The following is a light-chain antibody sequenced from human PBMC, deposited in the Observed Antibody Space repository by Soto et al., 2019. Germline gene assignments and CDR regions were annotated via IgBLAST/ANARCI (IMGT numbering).Light chain of an antibody. V-gene: IGKV3-20*01. CDR1: QSVSSSY. Sequence: EIVLTQSPGTLSLSPGERATLSCRASQSVSSSYLAWYQQKPGQAPRLLICGASSRATGIPDRFSGSGSGTDFTLTISRLEPEDFAVYYCQQYGSSLWTFGQGTKVEIK. CDR3: QQYGSSLWT. CDR2: GAS. J-gene: IGKJ1*01.